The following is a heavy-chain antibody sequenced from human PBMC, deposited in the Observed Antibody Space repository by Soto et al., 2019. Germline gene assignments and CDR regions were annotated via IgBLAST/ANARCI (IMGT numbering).Heavy chain of an antibody. Sequence: SDNHYLNCTVSGGSISSYYWSWIRQPPGKGLEWIGYIYYSGSTNYNPSLKSRVTISVDTSKNQFSLKLSSVTAADTAVYYCARDGYHGMDVWGQGTTVTVS. J-gene: IGHJ6*02. D-gene: IGHD6-13*01. V-gene: IGHV4-59*01. CDR1: GGSISSYY. CDR3: ARDGYHGMDV. CDR2: IYYSGST.